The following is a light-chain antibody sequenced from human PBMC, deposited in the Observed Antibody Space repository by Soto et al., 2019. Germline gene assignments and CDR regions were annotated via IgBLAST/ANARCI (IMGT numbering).Light chain of an antibody. CDR3: SSYTTSSTRV. Sequence: QSALTQPASVSGSPGQSIAISCTGSSSDVGFYNYVSWYQQHPGKVPKRIIYEVTNRPSGVSNRFSVSKSGNTASRTISGLQAEDEADYYCSSYTTSSTRVFGSGTKLTVL. CDR1: SSDVGFYNY. J-gene: IGLJ1*01. CDR2: EVT. V-gene: IGLV2-14*01.